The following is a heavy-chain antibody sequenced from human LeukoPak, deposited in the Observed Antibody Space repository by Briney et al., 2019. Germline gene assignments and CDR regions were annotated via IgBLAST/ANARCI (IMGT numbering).Heavy chain of an antibody. CDR1: GDSVSSNSAA. Sequence: SQTLSLTCAISGDSVSSNSAAWNWIRQSPSRGLEWLGRTYYRSKWYNDYAVSVKSRITINPDTSKNQFSLQLNSVTPEDTAVYYCARDRAGRGYCSSTSCYTIDYWGQGTLVTVSS. J-gene: IGHJ4*02. CDR2: TYYRSKWYN. V-gene: IGHV6-1*01. CDR3: ARDRAGRGYCSSTSCYTIDY. D-gene: IGHD2-2*02.